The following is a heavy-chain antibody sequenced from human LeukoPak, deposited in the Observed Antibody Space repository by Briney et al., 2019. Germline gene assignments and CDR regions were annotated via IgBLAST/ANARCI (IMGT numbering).Heavy chain of an antibody. CDR2: INHSGST. Sequence: PSETLSLTCAVYGGSFSGYYWSWTRQPPGKGLEWIGEINHSGSTNYNPSLKSRVTISVDTSKNQFSLKLSSVTAADTAVYYCARALWFGELSIDYWGQGTLVTVSS. CDR1: GGSFSGYY. V-gene: IGHV4-34*01. J-gene: IGHJ4*02. CDR3: ARALWFGELSIDY. D-gene: IGHD3-10*01.